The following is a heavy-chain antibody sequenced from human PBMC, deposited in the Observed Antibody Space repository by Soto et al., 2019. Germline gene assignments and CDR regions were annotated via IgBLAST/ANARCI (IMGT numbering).Heavy chain of an antibody. D-gene: IGHD3-22*01. Sequence: LSLTCAVSGGSIGSGGYSWSWIRQPPGKGLEWIGYIYHSGSTYYNPSLKSRVTISVDRSKNQFSLKLSSVTAADTAVYYCARGGGYDSSGYYASYNWFDPWGQGTLVTVSS. J-gene: IGHJ5*02. CDR3: ARGGGYDSSGYYASYNWFDP. CDR1: GGSIGSGGYS. CDR2: IYHSGST. V-gene: IGHV4-30-2*01.